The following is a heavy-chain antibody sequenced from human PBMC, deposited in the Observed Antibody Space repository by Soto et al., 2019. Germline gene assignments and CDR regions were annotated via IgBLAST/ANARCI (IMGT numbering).Heavy chain of an antibody. CDR3: AKRGVPAAIFFYYYMDV. J-gene: IGHJ6*03. D-gene: IGHD2-2*01. CDR1: GFTFISYA. CDR2: ISGSGGST. V-gene: IGHV3-23*01. Sequence: GGALRLSCAASGFTFISYAMSWVRQAPGKGLEWVSAISGSGGSTYYADSVKGRFTISRDNSKNTLYLQMNSLRAEDTAVYYCAKRGVPAAIFFYYYMDVWGKGTTVTVSS.